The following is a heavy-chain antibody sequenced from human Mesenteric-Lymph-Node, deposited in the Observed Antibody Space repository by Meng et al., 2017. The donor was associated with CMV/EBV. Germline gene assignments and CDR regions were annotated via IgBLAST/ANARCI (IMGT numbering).Heavy chain of an antibody. V-gene: IGHV3-23*01. Sequence: GESLKISCAASGFTFSSYAMSWVRQAPGKGLEWVSRIDCSGACTYYADSVKGRFTISTDNSKNTLYLQMNSLRAEDTAVYYCATSTINYYYDSSGYPEYYFDYWGQGTLVTVSS. J-gene: IGHJ4*02. CDR2: IDCSGACT. CDR3: ATSTINYYYDSSGYPEYYFDY. CDR1: GFTFSSYA. D-gene: IGHD3-22*01.